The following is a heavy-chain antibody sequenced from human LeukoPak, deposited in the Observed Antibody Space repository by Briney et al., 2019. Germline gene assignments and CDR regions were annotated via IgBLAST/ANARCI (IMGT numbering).Heavy chain of an antibody. J-gene: IGHJ2*01. CDR1: GFTFSSYA. D-gene: IGHD3-22*01. Sequence: GGSLRLSCAASGFTFSSYAMSWVRQAPGKGLECVSSISDSGGSTYYADSVKGRFTISRDNSKNTLYLQMNSLRAEDTAVYYCAKISRNEYYYDSSGPKDNWYFDLWGRGTLVTVSS. CDR2: ISDSGGST. CDR3: AKISRNEYYYDSSGPKDNWYFDL. V-gene: IGHV3-23*01.